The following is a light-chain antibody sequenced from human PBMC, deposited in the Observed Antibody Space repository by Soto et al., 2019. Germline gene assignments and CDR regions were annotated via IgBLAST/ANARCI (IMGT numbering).Light chain of an antibody. Sequence: DIQMTQSPSAMSASVGDRVTITCRASQGIDNYLAWYQQKPGKVPKLLIFAASTLHSGVPSRFSGSGSGTDFTLTISSLQPEDVATYYCQKYNSARWTFGQGTKVDIK. CDR1: QGIDNY. J-gene: IGKJ1*01. CDR3: QKYNSARWT. CDR2: AAS. V-gene: IGKV1-27*01.